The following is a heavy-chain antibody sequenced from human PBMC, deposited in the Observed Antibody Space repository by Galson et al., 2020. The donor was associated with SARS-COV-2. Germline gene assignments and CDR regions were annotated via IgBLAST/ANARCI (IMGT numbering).Heavy chain of an antibody. J-gene: IGHJ6*03. CDR1: GGSISSGGYS. V-gene: IGHV4-30-2*01. CDR3: ARGEDSSGYWGGGYYYYMDV. D-gene: IGHD3-22*01. Sequence: SETLSLTCAVSGGSISSGGYSWSWIRQPPGKGLEWIGYIYHSGSTYYNPSLKSRVTISVDRSKNQFSLKLSSVTAADTAVYYCARGEDSSGYWGGGYYYYMDVWGKGTTVTVSS. CDR2: IYHSGST.